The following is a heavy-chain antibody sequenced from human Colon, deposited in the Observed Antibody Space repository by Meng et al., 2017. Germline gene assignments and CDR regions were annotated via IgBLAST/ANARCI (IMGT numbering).Heavy chain of an antibody. V-gene: IGHV3-30*04. D-gene: IGHD3-10*02. J-gene: IGHJ4*02. Sequence: QVRVGGSGGGLVQPGGSLALSCASSGFSISSNTMPWVRQTPGKGLEWVVANSYDGMMQYYADSVKGRFTISRDKAKKTLSLNMNSLRREDTAVYHCVRGGTMLVAITQKLDYWGQGTLVTVSS. CDR1: GFSISSNT. CDR3: VRGGTMLVAITQKLDY. CDR2: NSYDGMMQ.